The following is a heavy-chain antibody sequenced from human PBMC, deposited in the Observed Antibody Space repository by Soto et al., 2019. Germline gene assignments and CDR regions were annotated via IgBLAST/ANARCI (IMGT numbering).Heavy chain of an antibody. Sequence: GGSLRLSCAASGFTFSSYSMNWVRQAPGKGLEWVSYISSSSTIYYADSVKGRFTISRDNAKNSLYLQMNSLRAEDTAVYYCARVKIGLFDAFDIWGQGTMVTVSS. V-gene: IGHV3-48*04. D-gene: IGHD2-21*02. J-gene: IGHJ3*02. CDR1: GFTFSSYS. CDR3: ARVKIGLFDAFDI. CDR2: ISSSSTI.